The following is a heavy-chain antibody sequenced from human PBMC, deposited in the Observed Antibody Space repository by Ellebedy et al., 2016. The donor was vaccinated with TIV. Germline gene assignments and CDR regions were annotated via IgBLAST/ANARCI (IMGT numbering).Heavy chain of an antibody. D-gene: IGHD3-10*02. CDR2: IYPGDSDT. CDR1: GYSFSNYW. Sequence: GESLKISCKGSGYSFSNYWIGWVRQMPEKGLEWVGIIYPGDSDTRYGPSFEGQVTISADRSISAAYLHFNSLKASDTAVYYCAKLRSSRHFVPFDSWGQGTLVTVSS. V-gene: IGHV5-51*01. CDR3: AKLRSSRHFVPFDS. J-gene: IGHJ4*02.